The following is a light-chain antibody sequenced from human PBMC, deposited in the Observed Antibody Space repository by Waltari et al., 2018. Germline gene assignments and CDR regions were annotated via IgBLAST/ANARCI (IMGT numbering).Light chain of an antibody. J-gene: IGLJ1*01. CDR3: QSADSSGTYYV. CDR1: ALPTEY. V-gene: IGLV3-25*03. Sequence: SYELTQSPSQSVSPGQTATITCSGDALPTEYVYWYQQKPGQAPVLIIYKDEERPPGIPDRFSGYSSGTTATLTISGVQAEDEADYYCQSADSSGTYYVFAAGTKVTVL. CDR2: KDE.